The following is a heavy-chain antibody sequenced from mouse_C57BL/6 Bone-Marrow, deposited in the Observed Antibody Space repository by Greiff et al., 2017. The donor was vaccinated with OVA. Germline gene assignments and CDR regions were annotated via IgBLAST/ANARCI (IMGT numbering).Heavy chain of an antibody. V-gene: IGHV14-2*01. Sequence: EVMLVESGAELVKPGASVKLSCTASGFNIKDYYMHWVKQRTEQGLEWIGRIDPEGGETKYAPKFQGKATITADTSSNTGYLQLSSLTSEDTAVYYCARGDVGYWGQGTTLTVSS. CDR1: GFNIKDYY. J-gene: IGHJ2*01. D-gene: IGHD3-3*01. CDR2: IDPEGGET. CDR3: ARGDVGY.